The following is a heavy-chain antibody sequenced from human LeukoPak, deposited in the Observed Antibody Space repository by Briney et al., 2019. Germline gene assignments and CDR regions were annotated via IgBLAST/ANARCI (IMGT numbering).Heavy chain of an antibody. J-gene: IGHJ4*02. CDR1: GFTFDDYA. V-gene: IGHV3-9*01. D-gene: IGHD2-15*01. Sequence: QTGGSLRLSCAASGFTFDDYAMHWVRQAPGKGLEWVSGISWNSGSIGYADSVKGRFTISRDNAKNSLYLQMNSLRAEDTALYYCAKTRPDWCSGGSCYYFDYWGQGTLVTVSS. CDR3: AKTRPDWCSGGSCYYFDY. CDR2: ISWNSGSI.